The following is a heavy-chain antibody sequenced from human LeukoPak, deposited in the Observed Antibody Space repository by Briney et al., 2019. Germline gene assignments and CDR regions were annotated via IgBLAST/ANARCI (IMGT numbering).Heavy chain of an antibody. D-gene: IGHD6-13*01. CDR3: ARPRGYSSSWYAPLGY. V-gene: IGHV4-34*01. J-gene: IGHJ4*02. Sequence: SETLSLTCAVYGGSFSGYYWSWIRQPPGKGLEWIGEINHNGSTNYNPSLKSRVTISVDTSKNQFSLKLSSVTAADTAVYYCARPRGYSSSWYAPLGYWGQGTLVTVSS. CDR2: INHNGST. CDR1: GGSFSGYY.